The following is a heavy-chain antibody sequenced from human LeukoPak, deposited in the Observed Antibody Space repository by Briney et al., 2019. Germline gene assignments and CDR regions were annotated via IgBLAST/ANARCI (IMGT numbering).Heavy chain of an antibody. CDR3: ARGAVAGMGYWFDP. D-gene: IGHD6-19*01. Sequence: PSETLSLTCTVSGGSISSYYWSWIRQPPGKGLEWIGYIYYSGSTYYNPSLKSRVTISVDTSKNQFSLRLSSVTAADTAVYLCARGAVAGMGYWFDPWGQGTLVTVSS. CDR2: IYYSGST. V-gene: IGHV4-59*01. J-gene: IGHJ5*02. CDR1: GGSISSYY.